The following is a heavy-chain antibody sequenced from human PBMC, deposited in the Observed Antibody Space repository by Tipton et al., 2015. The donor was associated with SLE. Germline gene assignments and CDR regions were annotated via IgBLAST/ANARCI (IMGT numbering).Heavy chain of an antibody. CDR3: AREDYYGSGSFDY. J-gene: IGHJ4*02. Sequence: TLSLTCTVSDYSISSGYYWGWIRQPPGKGLEWIGEINHSGSTNYNPSLKSRVTISVDTSKNQFSLKLSSVTAADTAVYYCAREDYYGSGSFDYWGQGTLVTVSS. V-gene: IGHV4-38-2*02. CDR2: INHSGST. D-gene: IGHD3-10*01. CDR1: DYSISSGYY.